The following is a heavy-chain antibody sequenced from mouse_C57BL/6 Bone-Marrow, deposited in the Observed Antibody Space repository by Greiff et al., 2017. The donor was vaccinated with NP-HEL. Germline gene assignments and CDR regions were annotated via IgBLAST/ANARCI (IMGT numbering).Heavy chain of an antibody. D-gene: IGHD4-1*01. CDR1: GFSLTSYA. CDR3: ARNPLTGTEGYYFDY. CDR2: IWTGGGT. J-gene: IGHJ2*01. V-gene: IGHV2-9-1*01. Sequence: VKLMESGPGLVAPSQSLSITCTVSGFSLTSYAISWVRQPPGKGLEWLGVIWTGGGTNYNSALKSRLSISKDNSKSQVFLKMNSLQTDDTARYYCARNPLTGTEGYYFDYWGQGTTLTVSS.